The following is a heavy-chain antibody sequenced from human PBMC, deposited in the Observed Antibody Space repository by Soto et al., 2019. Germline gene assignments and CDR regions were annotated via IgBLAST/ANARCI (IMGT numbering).Heavy chain of an antibody. CDR2: FDPEDGET. Sequence: ASAKVTCKVSGYTLTELSMQWVRQAPGKGLEWVGGFDPEDGETIYVQKFQGRVTMTEDTSTDTAYMELSSLRSEDTAVYYCATMLTIAAAGLDYWGQGTLVTVSS. D-gene: IGHD6-13*01. CDR3: ATMLTIAAAGLDY. CDR1: GYTLTELS. V-gene: IGHV1-24*01. J-gene: IGHJ4*02.